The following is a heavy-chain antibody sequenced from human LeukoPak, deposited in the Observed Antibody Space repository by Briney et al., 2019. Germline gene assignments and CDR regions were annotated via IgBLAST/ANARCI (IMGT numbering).Heavy chain of an antibody. CDR2: INPNSGGT. CDR3: ARDRRLSGSYLGVGY. D-gene: IGHD1-26*01. J-gene: IGHJ4*02. CDR1: GYTFTGYY. Sequence: ASVKVSCKASGYTFTGYYMHWVRQAPGQGLEWMGWINPNSGGTNYAQKFQGRVTMTRDTSISTAYMELSRLRSDDTAVYYCARDRRLSGSYLGVGYWGQGTLVTVSS. V-gene: IGHV1-2*02.